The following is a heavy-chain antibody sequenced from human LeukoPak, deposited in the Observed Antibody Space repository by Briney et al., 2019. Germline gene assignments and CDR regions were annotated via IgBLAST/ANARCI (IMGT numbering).Heavy chain of an antibody. CDR1: GNSLNNYH. V-gene: IGHV1-46*02. Sequence: GASVKVSCKASGNSLNNYHMHWVRQAPGQGLEWLGIIRPGGDGPSYAQKFQGRVTMTRDMSTSTVYMELSSLTSDDTAVYYCGRDHTYRNYFDSWGQGTLVTVSS. CDR3: GRDHTYRNYFDS. D-gene: IGHD1-1*01. CDR2: IRPGGDGP. J-gene: IGHJ4*02.